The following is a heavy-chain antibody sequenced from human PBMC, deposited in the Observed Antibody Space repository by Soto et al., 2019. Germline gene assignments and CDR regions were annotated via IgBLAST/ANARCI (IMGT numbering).Heavy chain of an antibody. D-gene: IGHD3-22*01. J-gene: IGHJ4*02. CDR3: ASYLVSTMIVVVD. CDR2: ISSSGSTI. CDR1: GFTFSSYE. V-gene: IGHV3-48*03. Sequence: EVQLVESGGGLVQPGGSLRLSCAASGFTFSSYEMNWVRQAPGKGLEWVSYISSSGSTIYYADSVNGRFTISRDNAKNSLYLQMNSLRAEDTAVYYCASYLVSTMIVVVDWGQGTLVTVSS.